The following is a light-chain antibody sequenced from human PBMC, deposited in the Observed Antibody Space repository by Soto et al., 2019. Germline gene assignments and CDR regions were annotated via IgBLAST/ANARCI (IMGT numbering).Light chain of an antibody. CDR2: GAS. CDR3: QQYNNWPLT. J-gene: IGKJ4*01. V-gene: IGKV3-15*01. Sequence: EVVMTQSPATLSVSPGDRATLSCRASQNVNTNLAWYQQQPGQAPRLLIFGASTWATGIPARFSGSGSGTEFTLTISSLQPEDFAVYHCQQYNNWPLTFGGGTKVEIK. CDR1: QNVNTN.